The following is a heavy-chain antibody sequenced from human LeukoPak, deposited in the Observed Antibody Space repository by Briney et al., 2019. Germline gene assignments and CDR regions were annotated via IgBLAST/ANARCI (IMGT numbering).Heavy chain of an antibody. J-gene: IGHJ5*02. V-gene: IGHV1-69*05. Sequence: SVKVSCKASVGTFSSYAISWVRQAPGQGLEWMGGIIPIFGTANYAQKFQGRVTVTTDESTSTAYMELSSLRSEDTAVYYCASYSSPFRFHPWGQGSLVTVSS. CDR3: ASYSSPFRFHP. CDR1: VGTFSSYA. D-gene: IGHD2-15*01. CDR2: IIPIFGTA.